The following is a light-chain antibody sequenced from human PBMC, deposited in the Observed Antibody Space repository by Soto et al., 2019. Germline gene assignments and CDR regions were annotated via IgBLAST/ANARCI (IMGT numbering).Light chain of an antibody. Sequence: EIVMTQSPATLSVSPGERATLSCRASQSVSTKVAGYQQKPGQAPRLLIYATSTRATGAPARFSGSGSGTEVTLTIRSLQSEDFAVYYCQQYRNWPPITFGQGTRLEIK. J-gene: IGKJ5*01. V-gene: IGKV3-15*01. CDR3: QQYRNWPPIT. CDR1: QSVSTK. CDR2: ATS.